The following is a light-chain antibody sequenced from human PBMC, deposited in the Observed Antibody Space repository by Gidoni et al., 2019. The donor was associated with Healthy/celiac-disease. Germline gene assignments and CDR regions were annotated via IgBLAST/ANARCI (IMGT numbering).Light chain of an antibody. CDR2: GAS. CDR3: QQYNNWPPWT. Sequence: EIVMTKSPATLTVSPGERATSSCRASQSVSSNLSWYQQKPGPAPRLLIYGASTRATGIPARFSGSGSGTEFTLTISSLQSEDFAVYYCQQYNNWPPWTFGQGTKVEIK. J-gene: IGKJ1*01. V-gene: IGKV3-15*01. CDR1: QSVSSN.